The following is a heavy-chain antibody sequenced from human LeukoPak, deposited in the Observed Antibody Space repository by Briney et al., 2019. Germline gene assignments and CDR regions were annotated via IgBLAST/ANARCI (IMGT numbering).Heavy chain of an antibody. D-gene: IGHD3-10*01. J-gene: IGHJ4*02. CDR3: ARWASGRFPFDY. Sequence: ASVKVSCKASGYTFTGYYMHWVRQAPGQGLEWMGWINPNSGGTNYAQKFQGRVTMTRNTSISTAYMELSSLRSEDTAVYYCARWASGRFPFDYWGQGTLVTVSS. V-gene: IGHV1-2*02. CDR1: GYTFTGYY. CDR2: INPNSGGT.